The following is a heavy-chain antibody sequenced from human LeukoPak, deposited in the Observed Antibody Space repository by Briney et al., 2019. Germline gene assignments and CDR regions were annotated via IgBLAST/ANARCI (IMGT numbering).Heavy chain of an antibody. J-gene: IGHJ4*02. V-gene: IGHV3-23*01. CDR2: VSSNGAKT. D-gene: IGHD2/OR15-2a*01. CDR1: GFTFSSYA. Sequence: GSLRLSCAASGFTFSSYAITWVRQAPGKGLEWVSAVSSNGAKTYYADSVRGRFTISRDNYKNMVFLQMNSLRAEDTAVYYCVSFYETYWGRGTLVTVSS. CDR3: VSFYETY.